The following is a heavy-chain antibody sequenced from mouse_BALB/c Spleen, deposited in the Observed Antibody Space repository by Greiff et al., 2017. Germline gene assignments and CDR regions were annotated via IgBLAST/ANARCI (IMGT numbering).Heavy chain of an antibody. V-gene: IGHV5-6*01. D-gene: IGHD1-2*01. Sequence: EVLLLESGADLVKPGGSLKLSCAASGFTFSSYGMSWVRQSPDKRLEWIATISSGGGYTYYPDSVKGRFTISRDNAKNTPYLQLSRLKSEDTAVYYCSKRGDGYVRKNLDYWGQGTTLTVSS. J-gene: IGHJ2*01. CDR1: GFTFSSYG. CDR3: SKRGDGYVRKNLDY. CDR2: ISSGGGYT.